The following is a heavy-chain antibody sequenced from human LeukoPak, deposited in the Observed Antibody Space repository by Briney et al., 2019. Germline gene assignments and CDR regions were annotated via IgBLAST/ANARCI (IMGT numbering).Heavy chain of an antibody. CDR1: GYTFTGYY. CDR3: ARVPERDFWSGYYSDY. Sequence: GASVKVSCKASGYTFTGYYMHWLRQAPAQGLEWMGWINPNSGGTNYAQKFRGRVTMTRDTSISRAYMELSRLRSDDTAVYYCARVPERDFWSGYYSDYWGQGTLVTVPS. CDR2: INPNSGGT. V-gene: IGHV1-2*02. J-gene: IGHJ4*02. D-gene: IGHD3-3*01.